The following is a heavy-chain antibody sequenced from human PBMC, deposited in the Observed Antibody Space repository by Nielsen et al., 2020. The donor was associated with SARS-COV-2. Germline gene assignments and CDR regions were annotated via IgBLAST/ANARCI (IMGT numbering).Heavy chain of an antibody. V-gene: IGHV3-11*03. D-gene: IGHD2-15*01. Sequence: GESLKISCAASGFMVSDSFMSWIRQAPGKGLEWVSYISGSGSYTNYADSLKGRFTISRDNAKNSLYLQMDSLRAEDTAFYYCARSGHCNGGICYFTEYFQDWGQGTLVTGSS. CDR1: GFMVSDSF. J-gene: IGHJ1*01. CDR3: ARSGHCNGGICYFTEYFQD. CDR2: ISGSGSYT.